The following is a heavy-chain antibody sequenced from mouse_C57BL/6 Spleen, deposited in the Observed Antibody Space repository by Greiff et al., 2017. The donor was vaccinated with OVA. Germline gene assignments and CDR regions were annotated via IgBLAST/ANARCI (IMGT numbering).Heavy chain of an antibody. CDR1: GYTFTSYW. CDR3: ASHAGMDY. J-gene: IGHJ4*01. V-gene: IGHV1-50*01. CDR2: IDPSDSYT. Sequence: VQLQQSGAELVKPGASVKLSCKASGYTFTSYWMQWVKQRPGQGLEWIGEIDPSDSYTNYNQKFKGKATLTVDTSSSTAYMQLSSLTSEDSAVYYCASHAGMDYWGQGTSVTVSS.